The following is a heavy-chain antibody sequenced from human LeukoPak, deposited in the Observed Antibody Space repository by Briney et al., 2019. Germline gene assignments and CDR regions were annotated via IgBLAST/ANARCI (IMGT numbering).Heavy chain of an antibody. CDR2: IYTSGST. J-gene: IGHJ6*03. D-gene: IGHD3-22*01. Sequence: SETLPLTCTVSGGSISSYYWSWIRQPAGKGLEWIGRIYTSGSTNYNPSLKSRVTISVDKSKNQFSLKLSSVTAADTAVYYCARVLSNTYYYDSSGYHYYYMDVWGKGTTVTVSS. CDR3: ARVLSNTYYYDSSGYHYYYMDV. V-gene: IGHV4-4*07. CDR1: GGSISSYY.